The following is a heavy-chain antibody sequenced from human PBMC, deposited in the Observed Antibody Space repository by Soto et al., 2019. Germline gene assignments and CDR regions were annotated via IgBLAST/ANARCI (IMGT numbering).Heavy chain of an antibody. V-gene: IGHV3-30*04. CDR3: ARDAGVQVWYLDY. CDR2: ISYDGSKS. D-gene: IGHD6-13*01. CDR1: GFTFRSYA. J-gene: IGHJ4*02. Sequence: GGSLRLSCAASGFTFRSYALHWVRQAPGKGLEGVAVISYDGSKSYYSDSVKGRFTISRDESRKTLHLEMNSLRAEDTAVYYCARDAGVQVWYLDYWGQGTLVTVSS.